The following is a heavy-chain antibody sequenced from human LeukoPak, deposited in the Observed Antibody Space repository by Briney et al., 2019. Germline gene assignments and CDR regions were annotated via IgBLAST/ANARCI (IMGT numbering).Heavy chain of an antibody. J-gene: IGHJ3*02. CDR1: GYNFRNYR. Sequence: ASVKVSCKASGYNFRNYRIGWVRQAPRQGLEWMGWITAGNGNTNYAQKVQGRVTMTTDTSTSTAYMELRSLRSDDTAVYFCARDSARGYSYGYNAFDIWGQGTMVTVSS. D-gene: IGHD5-18*01. V-gene: IGHV1-18*01. CDR3: ARDSARGYSYGYNAFDI. CDR2: ITAGNGNT.